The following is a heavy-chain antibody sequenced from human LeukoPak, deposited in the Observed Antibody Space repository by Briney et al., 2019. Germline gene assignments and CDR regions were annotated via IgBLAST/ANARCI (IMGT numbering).Heavy chain of an antibody. V-gene: IGHV1-2*02. CDR1: GYTFTGYY. D-gene: IGHD1-1*01. Sequence: SVKVSCNASGYTFTGYYMHWVRQAPGQGLEWMGWINPNSSGTNYAQKFQARVTMTRDTSISTAYMELSRLRCDDADVYYCARVWVVERPRDAFDIWGQGTMDTVSS. J-gene: IGHJ3*02. CDR3: ARVWVVERPRDAFDI. CDR2: INPNSSGT.